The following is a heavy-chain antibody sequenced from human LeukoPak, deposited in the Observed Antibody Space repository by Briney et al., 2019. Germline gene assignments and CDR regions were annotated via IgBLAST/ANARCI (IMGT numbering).Heavy chain of an antibody. J-gene: IGHJ4*02. CDR2: IGSSSTYI. D-gene: IGHD6-19*01. CDR1: GFTFSSYS. CDR3: ARDESLISIAVPGQDY. V-gene: IGHV3-21*01. Sequence: PGGSLRLSCAASGFTFSSYSMNWVRQAPGKGLEWVSSIGSSSTYIYYAHSVKGRFTISRDNAKNSLYLQMNSLRAEDTAIYYCARDESLISIAVPGQDYWGQGTLVTVSS.